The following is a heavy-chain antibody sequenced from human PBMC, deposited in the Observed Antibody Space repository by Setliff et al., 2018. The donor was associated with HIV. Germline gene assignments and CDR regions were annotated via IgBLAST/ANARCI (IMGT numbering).Heavy chain of an antibody. Sequence: GASVKVSCKASGGTFSSYAISWVRQAPGQGLEWMGRIIPIFGTANYAQKFQGRVTITADESTSTAYMELSSLRSEDTAVYYCASVDYGGNSNYYYGMDVWGQGTTVTVSS. J-gene: IGHJ6*02. CDR2: IIPIFGTA. CDR1: GGTFSSYA. V-gene: IGHV1-69*13. CDR3: ASVDYGGNSNYYYGMDV. D-gene: IGHD4-17*01.